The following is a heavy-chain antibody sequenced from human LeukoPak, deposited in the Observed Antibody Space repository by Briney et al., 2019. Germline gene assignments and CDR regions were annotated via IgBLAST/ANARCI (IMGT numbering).Heavy chain of an antibody. CDR3: ARDTQDTAQDY. J-gene: IGHJ4*02. CDR2: IIPILGIA. CDR1: GGTFSSYA. D-gene: IGHD5-18*01. Sequence: SVKVSCKASGGTFSSYAISWVRQAPGQGLEWMGRIIPILGIANYAQKFQGRVTITADKSTSTAYMELSSLRSEGTAVYYCARDTQDTAQDYWGQGTLVTVSS. V-gene: IGHV1-69*04.